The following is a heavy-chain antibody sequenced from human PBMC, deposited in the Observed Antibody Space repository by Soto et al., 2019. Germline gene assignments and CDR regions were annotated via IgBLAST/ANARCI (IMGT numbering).Heavy chain of an antibody. CDR1: GGSISSSNW. D-gene: IGHD6-13*01. CDR2: IYHSGST. CDR3: ARGIAAAVAPWFDP. V-gene: IGHV4-4*02. J-gene: IGHJ5*02. Sequence: PSETLSLTCAVSGGSISSSNWWSWVRQPPGKGLEWIGEIYHSGSTNYNPSLKSRVTISVDKSKNQFSLKLSSVTAADTAVYYCARGIAAAVAPWFDPWGQGTLVTVSS.